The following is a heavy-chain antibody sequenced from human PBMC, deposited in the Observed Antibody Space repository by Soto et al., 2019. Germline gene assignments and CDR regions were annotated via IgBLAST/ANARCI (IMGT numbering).Heavy chain of an antibody. CDR2: IWYDGSNK. J-gene: IGHJ5*02. Sequence: QVQLVESGGGVVQPGRSLRLSCAASGFTFSSYGMHWVRQAPGKGLEWVAVIWYDGSNKYYADSVKGRFTISRDNSKNTLYLKMNSLRAEDTAVYYCARELGDYYDSSGYPNWFAPWGQGTLVTVSS. V-gene: IGHV3-33*01. D-gene: IGHD3-22*01. CDR3: ARELGDYYDSSGYPNWFAP. CDR1: GFTFSSYG.